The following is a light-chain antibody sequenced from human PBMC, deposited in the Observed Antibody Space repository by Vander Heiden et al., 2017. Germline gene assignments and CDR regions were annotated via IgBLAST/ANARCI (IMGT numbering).Light chain of an antibody. Sequence: EIVLTQSPATLSLSPGERATLSCRASQSVSSYLAWYQQKPCQAPRLLIYDASNRATGIPARFSGSGSGTDFTLTISSLEPEDFAVYYCQLRSNWPPYTFGQGTKLEIK. J-gene: IGKJ2*01. V-gene: IGKV3-11*01. CDR2: DAS. CDR3: QLRSNWPPYT. CDR1: QSVSSY.